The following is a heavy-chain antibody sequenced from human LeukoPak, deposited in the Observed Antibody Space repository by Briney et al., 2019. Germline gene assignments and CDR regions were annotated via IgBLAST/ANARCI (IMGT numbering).Heavy chain of an antibody. J-gene: IGHJ4*02. CDR2: ISGSGGST. D-gene: IGHD3-16*01. V-gene: IGHV3-23*01. CDR1: GSTFSSYA. CDR3: AKTSDDYVWGSGIDY. Sequence: GGSLRLSCAASGSTFSSYAMSWVRQAPGKGLEWVSAISGSGGSTYYADSVKGRFTISRDNSKNTLYLQMNSLRAEDTAVYYCAKTSDDYVWGSGIDYWGQGTLVTVSS.